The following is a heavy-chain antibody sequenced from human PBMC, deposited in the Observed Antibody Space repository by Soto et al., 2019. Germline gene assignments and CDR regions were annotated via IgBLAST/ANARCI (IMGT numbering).Heavy chain of an antibody. V-gene: IGHV4-39*01. CDR2: IYYSGST. CDR1: GGSISSSSYY. Sequence: SETLSLTCTVSGGSISSSSYYWGWIRQPPGKGLEWIGSIYYSGSTYYNPSLKSRVTISVDTSKNQFSLKLSSVTAADTAVYYCARRDSSGYYADWYFDRWGRGT. J-gene: IGHJ2*01. CDR3: ARRDSSGYYADWYFDR. D-gene: IGHD3-22*01.